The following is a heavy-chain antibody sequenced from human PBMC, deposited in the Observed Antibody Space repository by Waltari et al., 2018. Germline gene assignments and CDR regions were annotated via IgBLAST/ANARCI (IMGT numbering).Heavy chain of an antibody. J-gene: IGHJ4*02. CDR3: AKVSYYYDSSGYLDY. CDR2: ISWNSGSI. Sequence: EVQLVESGGGLVQPGRSPRLSCAASGFTFADSALHWVRQAPGKGLGWVSGISWNSGSIGYADSVKGRFTISRDNAKNSLYLQMNSLRAEDTALYYCAKVSYYYDSSGYLDYWGQGTLVTVSS. CDR1: GFTFADSA. V-gene: IGHV3-9*01. D-gene: IGHD3-22*01.